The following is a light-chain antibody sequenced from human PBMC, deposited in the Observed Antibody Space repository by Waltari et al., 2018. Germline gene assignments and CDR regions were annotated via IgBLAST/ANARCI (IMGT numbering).Light chain of an antibody. Sequence: QAGLTQPPSVSKGLRQTATLTCTGNSNNVGNQGAAWLQQHQGHPPKLLSYRNNNRPSVISVRLSASRSGNTASLTITGLQPEDEADYYCSAWDRSLNVWVFGGGTRLTVL. CDR1: SNNVGNQG. CDR3: SAWDRSLNVWV. V-gene: IGLV10-54*01. CDR2: RNN. J-gene: IGLJ3*02.